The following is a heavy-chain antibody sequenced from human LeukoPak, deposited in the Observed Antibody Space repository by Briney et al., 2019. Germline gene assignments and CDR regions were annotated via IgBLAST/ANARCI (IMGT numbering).Heavy chain of an antibody. CDR2: IFYSGST. CDR1: GGSISSGGYY. J-gene: IGHJ5*02. V-gene: IGHV4-31*03. D-gene: IGHD2-2*01. Sequence: SETLSLTCTVSGGSISSGGYYWSWIRQHPGKGLEWIGYIFYSGSTYYNPSLKSRVTISVDTSKNQFSLKLSSVTAADTAVYYCARGVGCSSTSCYLSWFDPWGQGTLVTVSS. CDR3: ARGVGCSSTSCYLSWFDP.